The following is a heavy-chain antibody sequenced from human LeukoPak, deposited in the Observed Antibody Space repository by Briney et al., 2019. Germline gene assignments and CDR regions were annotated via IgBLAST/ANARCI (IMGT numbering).Heavy chain of an antibody. CDR1: GFTFSSYG. CDR2: IWYDGSKE. J-gene: IGHJ4*02. CDR3: ARDSDGNGHYSLFDY. Sequence: GGSLRLSCEASGFTFSSYGLHWVRQAPGKGLEWVAVIWYDGSKEYYADSVKGRFTISRDNSKNTMYLQMNSLRVEDTAVYYCARDSDGNGHYSLFDYWGQGTLVTVSS. V-gene: IGHV3-33*01. D-gene: IGHD3-22*01.